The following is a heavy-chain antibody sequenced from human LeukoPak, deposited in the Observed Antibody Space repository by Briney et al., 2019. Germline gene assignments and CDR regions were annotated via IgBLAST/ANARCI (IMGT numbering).Heavy chain of an antibody. Sequence: SETLSLTCTVSGGSISSSSYYWGWIRQPPGKGLEWIGSIYYSGRTYYNPSLKSRVTISVDTSKNQFSLKLSSVTAADTAVYYCARSSGYDYYTPDYWGQGTLVTVSS. D-gene: IGHD5-12*01. V-gene: IGHV4-39*01. CDR1: GGSISSSSYY. CDR3: ARSSGYDYYTPDY. CDR2: IYYSGRT. J-gene: IGHJ4*02.